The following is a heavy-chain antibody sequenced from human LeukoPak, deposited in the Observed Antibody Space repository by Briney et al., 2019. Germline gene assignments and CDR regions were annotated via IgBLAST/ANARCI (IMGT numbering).Heavy chain of an antibody. Sequence: SETLSLTCAVYGGSFSGYYWSWIRQPPGKGLEWIGEINHSGSTNYNPSLKSRVTISVDTSKSQFSLKLSSVTAADTAVYYCARASNSRPDYWGQGTLVTVSS. D-gene: IGHD2-21*01. CDR2: INHSGST. J-gene: IGHJ4*02. V-gene: IGHV4-34*01. CDR3: ARASNSRPDY. CDR1: GGSFSGYY.